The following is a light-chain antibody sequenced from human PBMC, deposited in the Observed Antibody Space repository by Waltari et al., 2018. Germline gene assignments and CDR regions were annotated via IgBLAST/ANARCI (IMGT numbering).Light chain of an antibody. J-gene: IGLJ3*02. CDR3: CSYAGSWV. Sequence: QSALTPPRSVSGSPGQSVTISCTGIGSDVGDFNYVSWYQQHPGKAPKLVIYDVTQRPSGVPDRFSGSRSGNSASLTVSGLQGEDEADYYCCSYAGSWVFGGGTMLTVL. CDR1: GSDVGDFNY. V-gene: IGLV2-11*01. CDR2: DVT.